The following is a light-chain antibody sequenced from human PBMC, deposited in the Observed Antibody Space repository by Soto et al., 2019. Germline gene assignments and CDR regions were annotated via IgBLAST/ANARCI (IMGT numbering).Light chain of an antibody. CDR3: AAWDGSLKGYV. Sequence: QSALTQPPSTSGTPGQRVTISCSGSSSNIGSNTVNWYQQLPGTAPKLLIYRNNQRPSGVPDRFSGSKSGTSASLAISGLQSEDEADYYCAAWDGSLKGYVFATGTQLTVL. J-gene: IGLJ1*01. CDR1: SSNIGSNT. V-gene: IGLV1-44*01. CDR2: RNN.